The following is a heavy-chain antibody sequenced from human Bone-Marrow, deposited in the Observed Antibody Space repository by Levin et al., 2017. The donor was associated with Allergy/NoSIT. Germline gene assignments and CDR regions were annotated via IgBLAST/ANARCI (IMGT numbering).Heavy chain of an antibody. J-gene: IGHJ6*03. V-gene: IGHV5-51*01. CDR2: IYPGDADT. Sequence: GGSLRLSCKGSGYSFTSYWIGWVRQMPGKGLEWMGIIYPGDADTRYSPSFQGQVTISADKSISTAYLQWSSLKASDTAMYYCARRGPSQGRGYYYYMDVWGKGTTVTVSS. CDR3: ARRGPSQGRGYYYYMDV. D-gene: IGHD2-15*01. CDR1: GYSFTSYW.